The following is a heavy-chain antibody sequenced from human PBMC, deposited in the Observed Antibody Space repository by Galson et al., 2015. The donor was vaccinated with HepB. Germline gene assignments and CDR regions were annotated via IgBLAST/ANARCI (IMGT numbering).Heavy chain of an antibody. Sequence: SVKVSCKASGYTFTSYGISWVRQAPGQGLEWMGWISAYNGNTNYAQKLQGRVTMTTDTSTSTDYMELRSLRSDDTAVYCCARRGVGATLPDYWGQGTLVTVSS. CDR2: ISAYNGNT. CDR1: GYTFTSYG. CDR3: ARRGVGATLPDY. D-gene: IGHD1-26*01. J-gene: IGHJ4*02. V-gene: IGHV1-18*01.